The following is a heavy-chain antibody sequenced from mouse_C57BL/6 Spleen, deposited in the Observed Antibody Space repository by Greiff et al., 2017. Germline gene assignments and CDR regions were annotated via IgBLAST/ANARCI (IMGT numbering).Heavy chain of an antibody. CDR3: AREGYYYGSKDY. Sequence: VQLQQSGPELVKPGASVKISCKASGYAFSSSWMNWVKQRPGKGLEWIGRIYPGDGDTNYNGKFKGKATLTADKSSSTAYMQLSSLTSEDSAVYFCAREGYYYGSKDYWGQGTTLTVSS. J-gene: IGHJ2*01. V-gene: IGHV1-82*01. CDR2: IYPGDGDT. D-gene: IGHD1-1*01. CDR1: GYAFSSSW.